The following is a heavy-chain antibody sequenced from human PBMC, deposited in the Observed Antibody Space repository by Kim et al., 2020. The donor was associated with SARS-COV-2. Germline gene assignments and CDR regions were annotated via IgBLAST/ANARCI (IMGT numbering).Heavy chain of an antibody. D-gene: IGHD6-13*01. CDR3: ARDKHRVAAAGNLWFDP. Sequence: ASVKVSCKASGYTFTSYYMHWVRQAPGQGLEWMGIINPSGGSTSYAQKFQGRVTMTRDTSTSTVYMELSSLRSEDTAVYYCARDKHRVAAAGNLWFDPWGQGTLVTVSS. J-gene: IGHJ5*02. V-gene: IGHV1-46*01. CDR1: GYTFTSYY. CDR2: INPSGGST.